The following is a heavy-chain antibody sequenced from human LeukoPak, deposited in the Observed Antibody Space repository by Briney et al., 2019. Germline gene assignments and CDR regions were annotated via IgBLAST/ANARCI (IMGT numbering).Heavy chain of an antibody. CDR2: VSGSGGST. D-gene: IGHD3-22*01. CDR3: AKEPYDSSGYYYEYYYGMDV. J-gene: IGHJ6*02. V-gene: IGHV3-23*01. CDR1: GFTFSSYA. Sequence: GGSLRLSCAASGFTFSSYAMSWVRQAPGKGLEWVSAVSGSGGSTYYADSVKGRFTISRDNSKNTLYLQMNSLRAEDTAVYYCAKEPYDSSGYYYEYYYGMDVWGQGTTVTVSS.